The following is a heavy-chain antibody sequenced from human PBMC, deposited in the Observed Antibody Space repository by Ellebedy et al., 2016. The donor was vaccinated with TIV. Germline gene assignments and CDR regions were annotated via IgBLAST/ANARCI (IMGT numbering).Heavy chain of an antibody. D-gene: IGHD3-10*01. Sequence: GGSLRLSXAASGFTFSSYAMSWVRQAPGKGLEWVSAISGSGGSTYYADSVKGRFTISRDNAKNSLYLQMNSLRDEDTAVYYCARVPGSFSLNWFDPWGQGTLVTVSS. CDR2: ISGSGGST. CDR3: ARVPGSFSLNWFDP. J-gene: IGHJ5*02. V-gene: IGHV3-23*01. CDR1: GFTFSSYA.